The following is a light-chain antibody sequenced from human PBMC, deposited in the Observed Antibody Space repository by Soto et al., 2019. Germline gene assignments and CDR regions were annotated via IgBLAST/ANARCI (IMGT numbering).Light chain of an antibody. CDR2: GAS. CDR1: QSVSSN. Sequence: EIVMTQSPATLPVSPGERATLSCRASQSVSSNLAWYQQKPGQAPRLLIYGASTRATGIPARFSGSGSGTEFTLTISSLQPEDFAVYYCQQYNNWPRGTFGQGTKLEIK. J-gene: IGKJ2*02. V-gene: IGKV3-15*01. CDR3: QQYNNWPRGT.